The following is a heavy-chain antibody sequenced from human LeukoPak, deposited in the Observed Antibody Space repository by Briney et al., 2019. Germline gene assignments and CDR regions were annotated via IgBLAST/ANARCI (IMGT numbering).Heavy chain of an antibody. CDR3: ARESRDTAMATEC. D-gene: IGHD5-18*01. CDR1: KFTFSSYT. J-gene: IGHJ4*02. V-gene: IGHV3-30*04. Sequence: PGRSLRLSCAASKFTFSSYTMHCVRQAPGKGLDWVADILYDGRNKYYGDSVKGRFTISRDKSKNTLYLQMNSVRPEDTAIYYCARESRDTAMATECWGQGTLGTVCS. CDR2: ILYDGRNK.